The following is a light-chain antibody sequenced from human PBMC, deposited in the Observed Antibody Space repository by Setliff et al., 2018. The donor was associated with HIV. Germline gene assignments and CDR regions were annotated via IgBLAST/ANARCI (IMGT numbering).Light chain of an antibody. CDR1: SSDVGGYNY. V-gene: IGLV2-14*03. Sequence: QSALTQPASVSGSPGQSITISCTGTSSDVGGYNYVSWYQQHPGKAPKLMIYDVSYRPSGVSNRLSGSKSGNTASLTISGLQAEDEADYHCSSYTTSSTPHVVFGGGTKVTVL. J-gene: IGLJ2*01. CDR3: SSYTTSSTPHVV. CDR2: DVS.